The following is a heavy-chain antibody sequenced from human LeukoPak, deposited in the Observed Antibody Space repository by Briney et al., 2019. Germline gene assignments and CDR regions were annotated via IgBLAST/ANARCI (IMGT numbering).Heavy chain of an antibody. CDR3: ARDLGETPRGIFFDY. CDR2: ISAYNGNT. J-gene: IGHJ4*02. Sequence: ASVKVSCKASGGTFSSYAISWLRQAPGQGLEWMGWISAYNGNTNYVQKFQGRATMTTDTSTSTAYMELRSLRSDDTAVFYCARDLGETPRGIFFDYWGQGTLVTVSS. D-gene: IGHD3-3*02. CDR1: GGTFSSYA. V-gene: IGHV1-18*01.